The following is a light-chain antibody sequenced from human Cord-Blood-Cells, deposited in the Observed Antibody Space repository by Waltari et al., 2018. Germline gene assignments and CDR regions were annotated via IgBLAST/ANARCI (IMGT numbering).Light chain of an antibody. Sequence: ENVLTQSTATLTLSPRERATLYCRPSQRVSSYLAWYQQKPGQAPRILIYDASNRATGTPARFSGSGSGTDFTLTISSLESEDFAVYYCQQRSNWPLTFGGGTKVEIK. J-gene: IGKJ4*01. CDR1: QRVSSY. CDR3: QQRSNWPLT. V-gene: IGKV3-11*01. CDR2: DAS.